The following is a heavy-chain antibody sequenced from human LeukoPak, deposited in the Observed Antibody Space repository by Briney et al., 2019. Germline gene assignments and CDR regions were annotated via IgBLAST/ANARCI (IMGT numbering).Heavy chain of an antibody. V-gene: IGHV4-38-2*02. J-gene: IGHJ4*02. CDR1: GYSISSGYY. Sequence: SETPSLTCTVSGYSISSGYYWGWIRQPPGKGLEWIGSIYHSGSTYYNPSLKSRVTISVDTSKNQFSLKLSSVTAADTAVYYCASLSYCSGGSCTEFDYWGQGTLVTVSS. D-gene: IGHD2-15*01. CDR2: IYHSGST. CDR3: ASLSYCSGGSCTEFDY.